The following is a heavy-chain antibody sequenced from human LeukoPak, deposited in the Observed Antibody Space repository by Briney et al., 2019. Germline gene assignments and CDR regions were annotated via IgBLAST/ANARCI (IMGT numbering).Heavy chain of an antibody. CDR3: ARYLTRSIAAADPPDY. CDR1: GYTFTSYG. V-gene: IGHV1-69*13. CDR2: IIPIFGTA. D-gene: IGHD6-13*01. J-gene: IGHJ4*02. Sequence: GASVKVSCKASGYTFTSYGISWVRQAPGQGLEWMGGIIPIFGTANYAQKFQGRVTITADESTSTAYMELSSLRSEDTAVYYCARYLTRSIAAADPPDYWGQGTLVTVSS.